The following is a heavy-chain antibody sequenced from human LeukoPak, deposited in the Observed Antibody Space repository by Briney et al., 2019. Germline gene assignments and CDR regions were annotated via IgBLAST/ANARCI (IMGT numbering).Heavy chain of an antibody. CDR3: ARAEWTYYYDSSPNDY. J-gene: IGHJ4*02. V-gene: IGHV1-69*04. CDR2: IIPILGIA. D-gene: IGHD3-22*01. Sequence: GASVKVSCKASGGTFSSYAISWVRQAPGQGLEWMGRIIPILGIANYAQKFQGRVTITADKSTSTAYMELSSLRSKDTAVYYCARAEWTYYYDSSPNDYWGQGTLVTVSS. CDR1: GGTFSSYA.